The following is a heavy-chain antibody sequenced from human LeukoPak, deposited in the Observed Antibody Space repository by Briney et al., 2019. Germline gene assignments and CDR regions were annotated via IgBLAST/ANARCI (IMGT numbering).Heavy chain of an antibody. J-gene: IGHJ4*02. CDR2: ISGSGGST. CDR1: GFTFSSYA. V-gene: IGHV3-23*01. Sequence: PGGSLRLSCAASGFTFSSYAMSWVRQAPGKGLEWVSVISGSGGSTYYADSVKGRFTISRDNSKNTLYLQMNSLRAEDTAVYYCAKDHILTGIFFEYWGQGTLVTVSS. CDR3: AKDHILTGIFFEY. D-gene: IGHD3-9*01.